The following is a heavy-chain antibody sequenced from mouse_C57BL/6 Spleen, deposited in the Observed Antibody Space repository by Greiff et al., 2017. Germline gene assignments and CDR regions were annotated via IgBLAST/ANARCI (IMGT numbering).Heavy chain of an antibody. CDR3: ARSDYGSSPEDY. Sequence: VQLQQSGAELVRPGTSVTVSCKASGYAFTNYLLEWVKQRPGQGLEWIGVINPGSGGTNYNEKFKCKATLTADKSSSTAYMQLSSLTSEDSAVYFCARSDYGSSPEDYWGQGTTLTVSS. CDR2: INPGSGGT. CDR1: GYAFTNYL. D-gene: IGHD1-1*01. J-gene: IGHJ2*01. V-gene: IGHV1-54*01.